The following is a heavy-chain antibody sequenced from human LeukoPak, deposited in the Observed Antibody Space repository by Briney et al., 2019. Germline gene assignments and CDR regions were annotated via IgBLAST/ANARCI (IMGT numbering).Heavy chain of an antibody. D-gene: IGHD3-22*01. J-gene: IGHJ4*02. V-gene: IGHV4-59*01. CDR2: IYYSGST. Sequence: SETLSLTCTVSGGSISSYYWSWIRQPPGKGLEWIGYIYYSGSTNYNPSLKSRVTISVDTSKNQFSLKLSSLTAADTAVYYCARIHDSSGYFLLDYWGQGTLVTVSS. CDR3: ARIHDSSGYFLLDY. CDR1: GGSISSYY.